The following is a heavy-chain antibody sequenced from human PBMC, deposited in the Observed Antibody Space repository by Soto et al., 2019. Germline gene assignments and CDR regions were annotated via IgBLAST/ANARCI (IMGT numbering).Heavy chain of an antibody. J-gene: IGHJ4*02. CDR1: GGSVRSSSYY. Sequence: ETLSLTCTVSGGSVRSSSYYWGWVRQPPGKGLEWIGSVYYSGSTYYNPSLESRVTISVDKSKNQFSLKLMSLSAADTAVYYCGRLEGLATISYYFDYWGQGALVTVSS. CDR2: VYYSGST. V-gene: IGHV4-39*01. D-gene: IGHD3-9*01. CDR3: GRLEGLATISYYFDY.